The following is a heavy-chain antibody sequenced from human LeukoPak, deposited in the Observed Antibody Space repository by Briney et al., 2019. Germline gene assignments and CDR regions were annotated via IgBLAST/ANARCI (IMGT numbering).Heavy chain of an antibody. J-gene: IGHJ4*02. CDR1: GGSISSYY. Sequence: PSETLSLTCTVSGGSISSYYRSWIRQPPGKGLEWIGYIYYSGSTNCNPSLKSRVTISVDTSKNQFSLKLSSVTAADTAVYYCARGRRRAVAGSRLYYFDYWGQGTLVTVSS. V-gene: IGHV4-59*12. CDR3: ARGRRRAVAGSRLYYFDY. D-gene: IGHD6-19*01. CDR2: IYYSGST.